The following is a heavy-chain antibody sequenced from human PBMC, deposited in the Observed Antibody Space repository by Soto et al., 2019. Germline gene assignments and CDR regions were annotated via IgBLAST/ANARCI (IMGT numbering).Heavy chain of an antibody. V-gene: IGHV4-39*01. CDR1: GGSISSSSYY. CDR2: IYYSGST. D-gene: IGHD3-16*01. Sequence: SETLSLTCTVSGGSISSSSYYWGWIRQPPGKGLEWIGSIYYSGSTYYNPPLKSRVTISVDTSKNQFSLKVSSVTAADTAVYYCARQDWVTSLDYWGQGTLVTVSS. J-gene: IGHJ4*02. CDR3: ARQDWVTSLDY.